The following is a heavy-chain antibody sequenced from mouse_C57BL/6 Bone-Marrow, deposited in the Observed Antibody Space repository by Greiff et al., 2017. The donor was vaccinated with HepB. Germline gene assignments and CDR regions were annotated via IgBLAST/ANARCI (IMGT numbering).Heavy chain of an antibody. CDR2: IYPGNSDT. CDR3: TRWITTVVYFDY. J-gene: IGHJ2*01. D-gene: IGHD1-1*01. CDR1: GYTFTSYW. V-gene: IGHV1-5*01. Sequence: VQLQQSGTVLARPGASVKMSCKTSGYTFTSYWMHWVKQRPGQGLEWIGAIYPGNSDTSYNQKFKGKAKLTAVTSASTAYMELSSLTNEDSAVYYCTRWITTVVYFDYWGQGTTLTVSS.